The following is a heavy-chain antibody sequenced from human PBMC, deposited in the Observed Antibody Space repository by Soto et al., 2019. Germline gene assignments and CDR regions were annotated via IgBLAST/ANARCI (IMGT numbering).Heavy chain of an antibody. CDR3: AAEIAVTYGMDV. CDR1: GFTFTSSA. J-gene: IGHJ6*02. CDR2: IVVGSGNT. D-gene: IGHD3-22*01. Sequence: QMQLVQSGPEVKKPGTSVKVSCKASGFTFTSSAVQWVRQARGQRLEWIGWIVVGSGNTNYAQKFQERVTITRDMSTSTAYMELSSLRSEDTAVYYCAAEIAVTYGMDVWGQGTTVNVSS. V-gene: IGHV1-58*01.